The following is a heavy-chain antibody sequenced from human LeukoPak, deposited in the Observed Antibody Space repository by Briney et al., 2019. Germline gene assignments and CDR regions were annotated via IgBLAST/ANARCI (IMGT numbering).Heavy chain of an antibody. D-gene: IGHD3-22*01. V-gene: IGHV3-23*01. CDR1: GFTFSSYA. CDR3: AKDAQGGYDSSGYPDYFDY. Sequence: GGSLRLSCAASGFTFSSYAMSWVRQAPGKGLEWVSAISGSGLSTYYADSVKGRFTISRDNSKNTLYLQMNSLRAEDTAVYYCAKDAQGGYDSSGYPDYFDYWGQGTLVTVSS. CDR2: ISGSGLST. J-gene: IGHJ4*02.